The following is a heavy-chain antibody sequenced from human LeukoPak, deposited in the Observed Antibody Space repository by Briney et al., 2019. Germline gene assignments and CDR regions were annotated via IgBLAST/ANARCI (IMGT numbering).Heavy chain of an antibody. Sequence: SETLSLTCTVSGGSISSSSYYWGWIRQPPGKGVEWIGSIYYSGSTYYNPSLKSRVTISVDTSKNQFSLKLSSVTAADTAVYYCARLSSRSYWGQGTLVTVSS. V-gene: IGHV4-39*01. CDR3: ARLSSRSY. D-gene: IGHD6-13*01. J-gene: IGHJ4*02. CDR2: IYYSGST. CDR1: GGSISSSSYY.